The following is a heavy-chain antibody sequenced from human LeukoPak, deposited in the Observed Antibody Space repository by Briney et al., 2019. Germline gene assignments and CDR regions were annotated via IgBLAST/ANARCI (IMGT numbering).Heavy chain of an antibody. CDR2: IYYSGST. D-gene: IGHD5-18*01. Sequence: SETLSLTCTVSGGSISSGDYYWSWIRQPPGKGLEWIGYIYYSGSTYYNPSLKSRVTISVDTSKNQFSLKPSSVTAADTAVYYCAREYSYGYYYYYGMDVWGQGTTVTVSS. CDR1: GGSISSGDYY. CDR3: AREYSYGYYYYYGMDV. V-gene: IGHV4-30-4*01. J-gene: IGHJ6*02.